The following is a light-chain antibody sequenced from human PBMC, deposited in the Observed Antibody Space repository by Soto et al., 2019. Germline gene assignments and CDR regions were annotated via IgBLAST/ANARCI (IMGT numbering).Light chain of an antibody. V-gene: IGKV3-20*01. CDR3: QQYGTSPRT. Sequence: EIVLTQSPGTLSLSPGERATLSCRASQSVRSTYLAWYQQKPGQAPRLLIYAASSRATGIPDRFSGSGSGTDFTLTISRLEPEDFAVYYCQQYGTSPRTFGQGTKVDNK. CDR1: QSVRSTY. CDR2: AAS. J-gene: IGKJ1*01.